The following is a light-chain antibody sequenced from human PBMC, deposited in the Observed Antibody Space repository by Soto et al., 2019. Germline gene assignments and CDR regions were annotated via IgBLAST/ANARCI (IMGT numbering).Light chain of an antibody. V-gene: IGKV3-15*01. CDR3: QEYNNWPRT. CDR2: GAS. Sequence: EIVMTQSPATLSVSPGERATLSCRASQSVSSNLAWYQQRHGQAPRLLIYGASARATGLPARFSGSGSGTEFTLTISSLQSEELAVYYCQEYNNWPRTFGQGTKVEIK. J-gene: IGKJ1*01. CDR1: QSVSSN.